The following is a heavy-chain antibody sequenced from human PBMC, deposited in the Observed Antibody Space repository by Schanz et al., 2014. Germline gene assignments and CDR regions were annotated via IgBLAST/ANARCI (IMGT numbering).Heavy chain of an antibody. Sequence: VQLLESGGGLVQPGGSLRLSCAASGFTFSSYAMSWVRQAPGKGLEWVSIIYNAGNTYYADSVKGSFSISTDNSKNTVYIQVNSLSSYDTAVSYCARGGPAYYFDYWGQGTLVTVSS. J-gene: IGHJ4*02. CDR3: ARGGPAYYFDY. CDR1: GFTFSSYA. CDR2: IYNAGNT. V-gene: IGHV3-66*01.